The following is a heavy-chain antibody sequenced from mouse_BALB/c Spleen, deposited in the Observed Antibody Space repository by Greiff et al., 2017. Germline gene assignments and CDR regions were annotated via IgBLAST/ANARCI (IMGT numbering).Heavy chain of an antibody. Sequence: QVHVKQSGAELVRPGTSVKVSCKASGYAFTNYLIEWVKQRPGQGLEWIGVINPGSGGTNYNEKFKGKATLTADKSSSTAYMQLSSLTSDDSAVYFCARGGLGYYFDYWGQGTTLTVSS. D-gene: IGHD2-4*01. CDR1: GYAFTNYL. CDR2: INPGSGGT. J-gene: IGHJ2*01. CDR3: ARGGLGYYFDY. V-gene: IGHV1-54*01.